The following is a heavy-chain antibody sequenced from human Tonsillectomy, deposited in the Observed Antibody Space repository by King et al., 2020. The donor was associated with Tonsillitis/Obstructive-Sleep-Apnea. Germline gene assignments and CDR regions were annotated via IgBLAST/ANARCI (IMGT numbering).Heavy chain of an antibody. Sequence: VQLQQWGAGLLKPSETLSLTCAVYGGSFSGYYWSWIRQPPEKGLEWIGEINHSGSTNYNLSLKSRVTISIDTSKNQFSLNLSSVTAADTAVYYCARTTGDEDYWGQGTLVTVSS. CDR1: GGSFSGYY. CDR3: ARTTGDEDY. CDR2: INHSGST. D-gene: IGHD7-27*01. J-gene: IGHJ4*02. V-gene: IGHV4-34*01.